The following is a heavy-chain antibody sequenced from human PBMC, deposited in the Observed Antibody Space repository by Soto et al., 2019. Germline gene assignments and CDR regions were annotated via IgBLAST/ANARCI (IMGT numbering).Heavy chain of an antibody. CDR1: GFTFSSYA. J-gene: IGHJ5*02. CDR3: AKDVYGAYWFDP. V-gene: IGHV3-23*01. Sequence: GGSLRLSCAASGFTFSSYAMSWVRQAPGKGLEWVSAISGSGGSTYYADSVKGRFTISRDNSKNTLYLQMNSLRAEDTAVYYWAKDVYGAYWFDPWGQGTLVTVSS. D-gene: IGHD4-17*01. CDR2: ISGSGGST.